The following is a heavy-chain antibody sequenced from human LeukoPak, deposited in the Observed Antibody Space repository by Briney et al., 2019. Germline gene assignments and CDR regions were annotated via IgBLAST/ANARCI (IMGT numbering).Heavy chain of an antibody. CDR3: AVGSTVTTGRVVFFDY. Sequence: ASVKVSCKASGGTFSSYAISWVRQAPGQGLEWMGGIIPIFGTANYAQKFQGRVTITADESTSTAYMELSSLRSEDTAVYYCAVGSTVTTGRVVFFDYWGQGTLVTVSS. V-gene: IGHV1-69*13. CDR1: GGTFSSYA. D-gene: IGHD4-17*01. J-gene: IGHJ4*02. CDR2: IIPIFGTA.